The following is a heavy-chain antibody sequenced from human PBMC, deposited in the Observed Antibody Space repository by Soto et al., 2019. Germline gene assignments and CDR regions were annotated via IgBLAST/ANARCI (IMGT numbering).Heavy chain of an antibody. V-gene: IGHV4-59*01. J-gene: IGHJ1*01. Sequence: PSETLSLTCTVSGGSISSYYWSWIRQPPGKGLEWIGYIYYSGSTNYNPSLKSRVTISVDTSKNQFSLKLSSVTAADTAVYYCARDEPYCSGGSCYSGYFQHWGQGTLVTVSS. D-gene: IGHD2-15*01. CDR2: IYYSGST. CDR1: GGSISSYY. CDR3: ARDEPYCSGGSCYSGYFQH.